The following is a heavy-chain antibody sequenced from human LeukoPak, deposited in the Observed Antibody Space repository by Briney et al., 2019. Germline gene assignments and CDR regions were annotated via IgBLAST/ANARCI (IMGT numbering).Heavy chain of an antibody. CDR3: ARVRSSPLRLGDAFDI. J-gene: IGHJ3*02. V-gene: IGHV3-33*01. CDR1: GFTFSSYG. CDR2: IWYDGSNK. Sequence: GRSLRLSCAASGFTFSSYGMHWVRQAPGKGLEWVAVIWYDGSNKYYADSVKGRFTISRDNSKNTLYLQMNSPRAEDTAVYYCARVRSSPLRLGDAFDIWGQGTMVTVSS. D-gene: IGHD3-16*01.